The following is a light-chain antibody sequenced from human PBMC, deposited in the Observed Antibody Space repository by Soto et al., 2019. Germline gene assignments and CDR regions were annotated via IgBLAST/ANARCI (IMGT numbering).Light chain of an antibody. CDR1: SSDVGGYNY. V-gene: IGLV2-14*01. Sequence: QSALTQPASVSGSPGQAITISCTGTSSDVGGYNYVSWYQQHPGKAPKLVISQVSNRPSGVSNRFSGSKSGNTASLTISGLQAEDEADYYCTSYTSSTTWVFGGGTKVTV. CDR3: TSYTSSTTWV. CDR2: QVS. J-gene: IGLJ3*02.